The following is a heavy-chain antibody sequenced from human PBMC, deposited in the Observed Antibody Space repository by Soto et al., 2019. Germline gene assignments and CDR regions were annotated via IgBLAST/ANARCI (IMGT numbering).Heavy chain of an antibody. V-gene: IGHV4-34*01. CDR3: ARNYPGDIVATLSYFDY. CDR1: GGSFSGYY. D-gene: IGHD5-12*01. CDR2: INHSGST. Sequence: PSETLSLTCAVYGGSFSGYYWSWIRQPPGKGLEGIGEINHSGSTNYNPSLKRRVTISVATPKNQFSLKLSSVTAADTAVYYCARNYPGDIVATLSYFDYRGQGTLVTVSS. J-gene: IGHJ4*02.